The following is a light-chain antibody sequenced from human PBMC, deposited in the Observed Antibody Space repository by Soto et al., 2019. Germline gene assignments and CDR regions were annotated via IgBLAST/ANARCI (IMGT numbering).Light chain of an antibody. CDR2: GAS. J-gene: IGKJ1*01. CDR3: QQWIRWT. V-gene: IGKV3-15*01. CDR1: ESIGSN. Sequence: EIVMTQSPATLSVSPGDTATLSCRASESIGSNLAWWQQRPGQAPRLLIYGASTRAPGIPARFSGSGSETEFTLAISGLQSEDFAIYYCQQWIRWTFGQGTRLEV.